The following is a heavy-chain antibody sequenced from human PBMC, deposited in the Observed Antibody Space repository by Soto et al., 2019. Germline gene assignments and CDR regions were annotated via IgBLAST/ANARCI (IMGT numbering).Heavy chain of an antibody. J-gene: IGHJ6*02. V-gene: IGHV3-48*03. CDR2: ISSSGSTI. D-gene: IGHD3-3*01. Sequence: AGGSLRLSCAASGFTFSSYEMNWVRQAPGKGLEWVSYISSSGSTIYYADSVKGRFTISRDNATNSLYLQMNSLRAEDTAVYYCARDQYDFWSGYSDYYYYYGMDVWGQGTTVTVSS. CDR3: ARDQYDFWSGYSDYYYYYGMDV. CDR1: GFTFSSYE.